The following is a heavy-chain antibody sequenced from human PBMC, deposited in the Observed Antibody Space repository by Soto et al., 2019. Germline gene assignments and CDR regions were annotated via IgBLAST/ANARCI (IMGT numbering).Heavy chain of an antibody. D-gene: IGHD2-2*01. CDR2: ISYDGSNK. CDR1: GFTFSSYG. V-gene: IGHV3-30*18. CDR3: EKDQLVVPAAKSYYYYGMDF. J-gene: IGHJ6*02. Sequence: GVSLRLSCAASGFTFSSYGMHWVRQAPGKGLEWVAVISYDGSNKYYADSVKGRFTISRDNSKNTLYLQMNSLRAEDTAVYYCEKDQLVVPAAKSYYYYGMDFWGQGTTVTVSS.